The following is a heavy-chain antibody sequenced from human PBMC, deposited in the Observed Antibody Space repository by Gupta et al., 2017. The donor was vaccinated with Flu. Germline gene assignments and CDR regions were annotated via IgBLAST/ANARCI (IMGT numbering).Heavy chain of an antibody. CDR2: ISWNSGWI. V-gene: IGHV3-9*01. CDR1: EGYA. Sequence: EGYAMRGVRRGPGKGLVWGSGISWNSGWIGYADTVKGRFTISRDNAKNSLYLQMNSLRGEDTAFYYCAQEGESGAYSILDSWGQGTLVTVSS. J-gene: IGHJ4*02. D-gene: IGHD1-26*01. CDR3: AQEGESGAYSILDS.